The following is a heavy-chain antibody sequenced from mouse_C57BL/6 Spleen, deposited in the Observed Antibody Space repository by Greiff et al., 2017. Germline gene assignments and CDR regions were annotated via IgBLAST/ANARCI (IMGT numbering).Heavy chain of an antibody. CDR1: GYTFTSYW. CDR2: INPSNGGT. J-gene: IGHJ2*01. D-gene: IGHD1-1*01. Sequence: QVQLQQPGTELVKPGASVKLSCKASGYTFTSYWMHWVKQRPGHGLEWIGNINPSNGGTNCNEKFKSKATLTVDKSSSTAYMQLSSLTSENSSVYYCALTTVVATSYFDYWGKGTTLTVSS. V-gene: IGHV1-53*01. CDR3: ALTTVVATSYFDY.